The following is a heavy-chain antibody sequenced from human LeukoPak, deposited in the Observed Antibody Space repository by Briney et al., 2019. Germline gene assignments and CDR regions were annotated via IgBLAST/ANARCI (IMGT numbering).Heavy chain of an antibody. CDR2: ISPSGGIT. Sequence: PGGSLRLSCAASGFTFSSHGMNWVRQAPGKGLEWVSGISPSGGITYYTDSVKGRFTISRDNSKNTVSPQMNSLRAEDTAVYYCARGFPHHYDSRGIKFDFWGQGILVSVSS. CDR1: GFTFSSHG. D-gene: IGHD3-22*01. CDR3: ARGFPHHYDSRGIKFDF. V-gene: IGHV3-23*01. J-gene: IGHJ4*02.